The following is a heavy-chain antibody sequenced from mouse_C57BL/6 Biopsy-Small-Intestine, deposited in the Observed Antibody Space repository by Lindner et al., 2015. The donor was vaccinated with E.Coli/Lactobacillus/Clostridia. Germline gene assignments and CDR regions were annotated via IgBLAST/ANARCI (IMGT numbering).Heavy chain of an antibody. Sequence: VQLQESGAELVKPGASVKISCKASGYAFSSYWMNWVKQRPGKGLEWIGQIFPGDGDTNYNGKFKGKATLTADTSSSTAYMQLSSLTSEDSAVYFCARSIATVVSYFDYWGQGTTLTVSS. D-gene: IGHD1-1*01. J-gene: IGHJ2*01. CDR1: GYAFSSYW. V-gene: IGHV1-80*01. CDR2: IFPGDGDT. CDR3: ARSIATVVSYFDY.